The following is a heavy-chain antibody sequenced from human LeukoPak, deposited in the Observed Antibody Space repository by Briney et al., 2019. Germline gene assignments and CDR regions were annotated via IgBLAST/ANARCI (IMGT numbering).Heavy chain of an antibody. D-gene: IGHD3-10*01. CDR1: GRSIRSVY. Sequence: PSETLSLTCTVSGRSIRSVYWNWIRQSAGKGLEWIGRIYATDLTNYNPSLKSRVTLSVDMSKNELSLTLKSVTAADTAVYYCARGFGSGTSPIDLWGQGALVTVSS. CDR3: ARGFGSGTSPIDL. CDR2: IYATDLT. J-gene: IGHJ5*02. V-gene: IGHV4-4*07.